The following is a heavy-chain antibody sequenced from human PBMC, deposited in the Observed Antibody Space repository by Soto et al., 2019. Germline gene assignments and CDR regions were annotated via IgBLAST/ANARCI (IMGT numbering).Heavy chain of an antibody. CDR1: GGTFSSYA. CDR2: IIPIFGTA. J-gene: IGHJ6*02. CDR3: ARHPRQNYYYGMDV. V-gene: IGHV1-69*12. Sequence: QVQLVQSGAEVKKPGSSVKVSCKASGGTFSSYAISWVRQAPGQGLEWMGGIIPIFGTANYAQKFQGRVTITADESTSTAYMELSSLISEDTAVYYCARHPRQNYYYGMDVWGQGTTVTVSS.